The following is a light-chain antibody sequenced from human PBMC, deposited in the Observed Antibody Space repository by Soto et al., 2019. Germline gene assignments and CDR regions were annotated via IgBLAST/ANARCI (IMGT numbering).Light chain of an antibody. V-gene: IGLV2-18*01. J-gene: IGLJ1*01. Sequence: QSALTQPASVSGSPGQSVTISCTGTSTDFVSYNRVSWYQQPPGTSPKRIIYEASNRPSGVPDRFSGSKSGNTASLTISGLQAADEADYYCSLYTSENTYVFGTGTKVTVL. CDR3: SLYTSENTYV. CDR1: STDFVSYNR. CDR2: EAS.